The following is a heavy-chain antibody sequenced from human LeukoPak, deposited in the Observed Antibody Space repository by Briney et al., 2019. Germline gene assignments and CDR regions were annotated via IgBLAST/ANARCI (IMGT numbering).Heavy chain of an antibody. CDR3: AKDVGKWESLHFFDY. CDR2: ISRSGAST. CDR1: GFILSTNA. D-gene: IGHD1-26*01. V-gene: IGHV3-23*01. Sequence: GGSLRLSCLTSGFILSTNAMSWVRQAPGKGLEWISGISRSGASTYYADSVKGRFTISRDDSRNTLYLQMNSLRGDDTAVYYCAKDVGKWESLHFFDYWGQGTLVTVSS. J-gene: IGHJ4*02.